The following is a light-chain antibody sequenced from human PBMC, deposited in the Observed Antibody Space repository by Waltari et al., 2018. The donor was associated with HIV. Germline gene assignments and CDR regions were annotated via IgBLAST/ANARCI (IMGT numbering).Light chain of an antibody. CDR2: DDS. V-gene: IGLV3-21*02. CDR1: HIGSKS. Sequence: SYVLTQPPSVSVAPGQPARITRGGKHIGSKSVPWYQQKPGQAPVLVVYDDSDRPSGIPERFSGSNSGNTATLTISRVEAGDEADYYCQVWDSSSDHRVFGGGTKLTVL. J-gene: IGLJ2*01. CDR3: QVWDSSSDHRV.